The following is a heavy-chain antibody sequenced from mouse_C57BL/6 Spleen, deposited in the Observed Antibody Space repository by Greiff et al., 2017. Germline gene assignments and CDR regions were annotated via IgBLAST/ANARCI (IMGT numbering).Heavy chain of an antibody. CDR3: AKGGGSSPYAMDY. J-gene: IGHJ4*01. Sequence: QVQLKESGPGLVQPSQSLSITCTVSGFSLTSYGVHWVRQSPGKGLEWLGVIWRGGSTDYNAAFMSRLSITKDNSKSQVFFKMNSLLADDTAIYYCAKGGGSSPYAMDYWGQGTSVTVSS. V-gene: IGHV2-5*01. CDR1: GFSLTSYG. D-gene: IGHD1-1*01. CDR2: IWRGGST.